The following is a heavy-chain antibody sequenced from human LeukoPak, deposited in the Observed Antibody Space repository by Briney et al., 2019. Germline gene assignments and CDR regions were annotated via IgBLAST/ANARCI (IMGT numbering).Heavy chain of an antibody. CDR1: GFTFSSYG. D-gene: IGHD2-15*01. CDR3: AKGVVAATNAAYYGMDV. J-gene: IGHJ6*02. Sequence: GGSLRLSCAASGFTFSSYGMHWVRQAPGKGLECVAVISYDGSNKYYADSVKGRFTISRDNSKNTLYLQMNSLRAEDTAVYYCAKGVVAATNAAYYGMDVWGQGTTVTVSS. CDR2: ISYDGSNK. V-gene: IGHV3-30*18.